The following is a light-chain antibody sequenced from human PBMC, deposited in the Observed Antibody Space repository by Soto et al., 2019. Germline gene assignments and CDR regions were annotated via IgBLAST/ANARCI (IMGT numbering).Light chain of an antibody. J-gene: IGLJ3*02. CDR1: TSNIGSST. CDR2: SDN. V-gene: IGLV1-44*01. Sequence: QAVVTQPPSASGTPGQRVTISCAGGTSNIGSSTVNWYQQLPRTAPKLLIASDNRRPSGVTDRFSGSKSGTSASLAISGLQSEDEADYYCATWDASLSSWVFGGGTKLTVL. CDR3: ATWDASLSSWV.